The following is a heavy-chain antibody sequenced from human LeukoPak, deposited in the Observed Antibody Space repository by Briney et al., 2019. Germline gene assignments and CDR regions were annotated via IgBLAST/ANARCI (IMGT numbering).Heavy chain of an antibody. CDR1: GGSISSYY. CDR3: ARMGNPATVTADY. Sequence: SETLSLTCTVSGGSISSYYWSWIRQPPGKGLEWIGYIYYSGSTSYNPSLKSRVTISVDTSKNQFSLNLNSVTAADTAVYYCARMGNPATVTADYWGQGTLVTVSS. D-gene: IGHD4-17*01. V-gene: IGHV4-59*08. J-gene: IGHJ4*02. CDR2: IYYSGST.